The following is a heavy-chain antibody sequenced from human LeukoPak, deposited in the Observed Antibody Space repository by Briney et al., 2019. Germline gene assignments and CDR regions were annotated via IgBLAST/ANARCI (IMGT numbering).Heavy chain of an antibody. J-gene: IGHJ4*02. V-gene: IGHV3-21*01. Sequence: GGSLRLSCAASGFTFSSYSMNWVRQAPGKGLEWVSSISSSSSYIYYADSVKGRFTISRDNSKNTLYLQMNSLRAEDTAVYYCARDSICSSTSCFDYWGQGTLVTVSS. CDR2: ISSSSSYI. CDR1: GFTFSSYS. CDR3: ARDSICSSTSCFDY. D-gene: IGHD2-2*01.